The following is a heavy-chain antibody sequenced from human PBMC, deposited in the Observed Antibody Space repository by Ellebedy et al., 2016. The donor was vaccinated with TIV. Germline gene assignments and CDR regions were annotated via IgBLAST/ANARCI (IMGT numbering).Heavy chain of an antibody. CDR2: INQDGSMK. J-gene: IGHJ3*02. CDR1: GFSFSSYW. Sequence: GGSLRLSCAAYGFSFSSYWMSWVRQAPGKGLGWVANINQDGSMKYFVDSVKGRFTLSRDHAKNSLYLQMNSLRDEDTAVYYCATDGSYGDYRSPTHAFVMWGQGTVVTVSS. V-gene: IGHV3-7*01. CDR3: ATDGSYGDYRSPTHAFVM. D-gene: IGHD4-17*01.